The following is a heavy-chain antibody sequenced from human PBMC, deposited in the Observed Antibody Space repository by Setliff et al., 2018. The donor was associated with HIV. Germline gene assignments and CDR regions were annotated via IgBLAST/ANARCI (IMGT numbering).Heavy chain of an antibody. V-gene: IGHV4-39*07. CDR2: IAYSGTTMYF. Sequence: SETLSLTCNVSRGSFIGSSFQSTWIRQAPGKGLEWIGDIAYSGTTMYFNYNPSLESRPSLSEDTSRHQFSLKLTSVTADDTGIYYCARGPPFAYWGQGLLVTVSS. CDR1: RGSFIGSSFQ. CDR3: ARGPPFAY. J-gene: IGHJ4*02.